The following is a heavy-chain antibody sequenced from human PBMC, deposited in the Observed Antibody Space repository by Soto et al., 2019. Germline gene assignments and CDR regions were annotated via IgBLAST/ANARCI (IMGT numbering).Heavy chain of an antibody. CDR3: ARDMITFGGVSDHPLPPGY. CDR2: ISYDGSNK. J-gene: IGHJ4*02. V-gene: IGHV3-30-3*01. CDR1: GFTFSSYA. Sequence: GGSLRLSCAAPGFTFSSYAMHWVRQAPGKGLEWVAVISYDGSNKYYADSVKGRFTISRDNSKNTLYLQMNSLRAEDTAVYYCARDMITFGGVSDHPLPPGYWGQGTLVPVSS. D-gene: IGHD3-16*01.